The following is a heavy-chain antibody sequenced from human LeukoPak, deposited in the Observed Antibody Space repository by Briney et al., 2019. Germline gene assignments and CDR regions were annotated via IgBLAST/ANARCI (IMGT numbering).Heavy chain of an antibody. V-gene: IGHV3-53*01. J-gene: IGHJ3*02. CDR3: ARGISPKAAFDI. CDR1: GFTVSSNY. CDR2: IYSGGTT. Sequence: HPGGSLRLSCAASGFTVSSNYMSWVRQAPGKGLEWVSVIYSGGTTYYADSVKGRFTISKDNSKNTLYLQMNSLRAEDTAVYYCARGISPKAAFDIWGQGTIVTVSS. D-gene: IGHD2-15*01.